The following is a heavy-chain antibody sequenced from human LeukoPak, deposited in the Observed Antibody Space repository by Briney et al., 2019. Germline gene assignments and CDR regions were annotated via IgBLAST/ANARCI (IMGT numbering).Heavy chain of an antibody. D-gene: IGHD6-19*01. Sequence: PSETLSLTCAVSGGSISSSNWWSWVRQPPGKGLEWIGEIYHSGSTNYNPSLKSRVTISVDKSKNQFSLKLSSVTAADTAVYYCGTQWLTGGYYGMVVWGQGTTVTVSS. J-gene: IGHJ6*02. V-gene: IGHV4-4*02. CDR3: GTQWLTGGYYGMVV. CDR2: IYHSGST. CDR1: GGSISSSNW.